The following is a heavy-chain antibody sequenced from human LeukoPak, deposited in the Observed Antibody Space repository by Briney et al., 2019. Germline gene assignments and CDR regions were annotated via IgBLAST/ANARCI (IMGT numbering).Heavy chain of an antibody. Sequence: SVKVSCKAPGGTFSSYAISWVRQAPGQGLEWMGRIIPILGIANYAQKFQGRVTITADKSTSTAYMELSSLRSEDTAVYYCARVGGYWSSTSCPTHYYYYGMDVWGQGTTVTVSS. CDR1: GGTFSSYA. D-gene: IGHD2-2*03. CDR2: IIPILGIA. J-gene: IGHJ6*02. V-gene: IGHV1-69*04. CDR3: ARVGGYWSSTSCPTHYYYYGMDV.